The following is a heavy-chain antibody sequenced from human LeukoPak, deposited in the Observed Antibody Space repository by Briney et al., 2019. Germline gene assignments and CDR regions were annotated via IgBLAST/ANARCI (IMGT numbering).Heavy chain of an antibody. CDR3: ARDVEYSSSSYPDY. D-gene: IGHD6-6*01. CDR2: ISAYNGNT. J-gene: IGHJ4*02. CDR1: GYTFTSYG. Sequence: GASVKVSCKASGYTFTSYGISWVRQAPGQGLEWMGWISAYNGNTNYAQKLQGRVTMTTDTSTSTAYMELRSLRSDDTAVYYCARDVEYSSSSYPDYWGQGTLVTVSS. V-gene: IGHV1-18*01.